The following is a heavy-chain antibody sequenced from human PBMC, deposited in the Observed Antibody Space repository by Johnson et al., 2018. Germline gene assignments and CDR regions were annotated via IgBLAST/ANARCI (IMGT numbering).Heavy chain of an antibody. CDR1: GDSISSGGYY. V-gene: IGHV4-31*03. CDR2: IYYTGST. Sequence: QVQLQESGPGLVKPSQTLSLTCTVSGDSISSGGYYWSWIRQHPGKGLEWIGYIYYTGSTYYNPSLKSRVNKSVDTSKNQFSLKLSSVTAADTAVYYCARDRTDYDFWSGPTGYGMDVWGQGTTVTVSS. CDR3: ARDRTDYDFWSGPTGYGMDV. J-gene: IGHJ6*02. D-gene: IGHD3-3*01.